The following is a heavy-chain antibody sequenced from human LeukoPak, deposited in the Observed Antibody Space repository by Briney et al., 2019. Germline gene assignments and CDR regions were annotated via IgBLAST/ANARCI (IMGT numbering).Heavy chain of an antibody. CDR2: VSGSDGDT. V-gene: IGHV3-23*01. J-gene: IGHJ4*02. CDR1: RFPFSSHA. D-gene: IGHD1-14*01. Sequence: GGSLRLSCAASRFPFSSHAMSWVRQVPGKGLEWVSAVSGSDGDTYYADSVKGRFTISRDNSKNTLYLQMDSLRAEDTALYYCAKDFVRYNIQFDYRGQGALVTVSS. CDR3: AKDFVRYNIQFDY.